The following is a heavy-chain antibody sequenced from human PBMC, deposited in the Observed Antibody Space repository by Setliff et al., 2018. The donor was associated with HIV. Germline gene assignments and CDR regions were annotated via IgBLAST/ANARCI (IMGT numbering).Heavy chain of an antibody. Sequence: SETLSLTCAVDGGSFSGYYWSWIRQPPGKGLEWIGEINHSGSTNYNPSLKGRVTISVDTSKSQFSLKLSSVTAADTAVYYCARDLGSAYSYAQGRFDPWGQGTLVTVSS. CDR3: ARDLGSAYSYAQGRFDP. V-gene: IGHV4-34*01. CDR1: GGSFSGYY. J-gene: IGHJ5*02. D-gene: IGHD5-18*01. CDR2: INHSGST.